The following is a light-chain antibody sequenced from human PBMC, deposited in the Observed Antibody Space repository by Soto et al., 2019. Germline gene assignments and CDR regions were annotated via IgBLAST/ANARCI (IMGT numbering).Light chain of an antibody. CDR1: QSVNNNY. CDR2: GAS. J-gene: IGKJ2*03. V-gene: IGKV3-20*01. Sequence: EIVLTQSPGTLSLSPGERATLSCRASQSVNNNYLGWYQQKPGQAPRRLIFGASNRATGIPDRFSGSGSGTDFTLAISRMKPEDFAVYYCQQYDSSQYSFGRWPKMEIK. CDR3: QQYDSSQYS.